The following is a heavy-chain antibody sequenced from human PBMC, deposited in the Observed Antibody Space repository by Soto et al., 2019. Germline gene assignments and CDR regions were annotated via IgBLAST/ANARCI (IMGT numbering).Heavy chain of an antibody. V-gene: IGHV1-2*02. CDR1: GYTFTAYY. CDR2: INPDSGIT. J-gene: IGHJ3*01. CDR3: ARDRRFYDSGTYDNAHDAIDV. Sequence: ASVKVSCKASGYTFTAYYIHWLRQAPGQGLEWMGWINPDSGITNYARKFQGGVTLTGDTSISTAYMEVSRLRSDDTAVYYCARDRRFYDSGTYDNAHDAIDVWGQGTMVTVSS. D-gene: IGHD3-22*01.